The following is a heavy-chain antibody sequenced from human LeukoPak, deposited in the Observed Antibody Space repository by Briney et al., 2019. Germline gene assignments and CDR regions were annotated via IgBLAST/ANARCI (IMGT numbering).Heavy chain of an antibody. CDR1: GFTFNTYS. Sequence: PGGSLRLSCAASGFTFNTYSMNWVRQAPGKGLEWVSSISSSSSYIYYADSVKGRFTISRDNAKNSLYLQMNSLRAEDTAVYYCARAYSETYGLGYYYMDVWGEGTTVTISS. D-gene: IGHD1-26*01. CDR2: ISSSSSYI. V-gene: IGHV3-21*01. J-gene: IGHJ6*03. CDR3: ARAYSETYGLGYYYMDV.